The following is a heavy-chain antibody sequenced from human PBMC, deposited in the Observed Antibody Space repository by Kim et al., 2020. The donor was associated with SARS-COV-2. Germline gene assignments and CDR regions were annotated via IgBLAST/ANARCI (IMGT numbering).Heavy chain of an antibody. CDR2: IYYSGST. V-gene: IGHV4-39*01. CDR3: ARPAVPAAIRPAFDI. D-gene: IGHD2-2*02. J-gene: IGHJ3*02. CDR1: GGSISSSTYY. Sequence: SETLSLTCTVSGGSISSSTYYWGWIRQSPGKGLEWIGSIYYSGSTYYKPSLKSRVTISVDTSKNQFSLKLSSVTAADTAMYFCARPAVPAAIRPAFDI.